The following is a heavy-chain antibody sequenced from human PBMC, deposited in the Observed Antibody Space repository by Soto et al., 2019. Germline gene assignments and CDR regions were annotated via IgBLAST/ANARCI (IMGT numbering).Heavy chain of an antibody. CDR2: IHHSGTT. V-gene: IGHV4-38-2*01. CDR1: GYSISSGYY. CDR3: ARAGDTMVRGVIIMNYYGMDV. D-gene: IGHD3-10*01. Sequence: LSLTCAVSGYSISSGYYWGWIRQPPGKGLEWIGNIHHSGTTYYNPSLKSRVTISIDRSKNQFSLKLISVTAADTAVYYCARAGDTMVRGVIIMNYYGMDVWGPETTVTVSS. J-gene: IGHJ6*02.